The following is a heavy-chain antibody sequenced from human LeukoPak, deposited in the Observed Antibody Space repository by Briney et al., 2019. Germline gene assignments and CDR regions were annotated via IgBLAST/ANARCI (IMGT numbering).Heavy chain of an antibody. V-gene: IGHV4-38-2*02. J-gene: IGHJ4*02. Sequence: SETLSLTCTVSGYSISNSASSDYFWGWIRQPPGKGLEWIGNTYRIGSTAYNPSLKSRVTISVDPAKNQFSLNLTSTTAADTAVYYCARVSATVAVKYWGQGILVTISS. CDR1: GYSISNSASSDYF. CDR3: ARVSATVAVKY. D-gene: IGHD4-11*01. CDR2: TYRIGST.